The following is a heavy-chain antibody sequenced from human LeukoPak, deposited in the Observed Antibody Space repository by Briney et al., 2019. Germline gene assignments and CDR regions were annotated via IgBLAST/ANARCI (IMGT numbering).Heavy chain of an antibody. Sequence: GGSLRLSCAASGFTFSSYGMHWVRQAPGKGLEWVAVIWYDGSNKYYADSVKGRFTISRDNSKSTLYLQMNSLRAEDTAVYYCAKDRWQQSELFDYWGQGTLVTVSS. D-gene: IGHD6-13*01. CDR1: GFTFSSYG. J-gene: IGHJ4*02. CDR2: IWYDGSNK. CDR3: AKDRWQQSELFDY. V-gene: IGHV3-33*06.